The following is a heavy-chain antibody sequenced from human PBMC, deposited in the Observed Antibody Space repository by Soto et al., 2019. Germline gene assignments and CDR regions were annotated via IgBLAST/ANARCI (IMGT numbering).Heavy chain of an antibody. Sequence: SETLSLTCTVSGGSISSSSYYWGWIRQPPGKGLEWIGSIYYSGSTYYNPSLKSRVTISVDTSKNQFSLKLSSVTAADTAVYYCARGGDVYGYGYGFLASNSWFDPWGQGTLVTVSS. D-gene: IGHD5-18*01. J-gene: IGHJ5*02. CDR2: IYYSGST. V-gene: IGHV4-39*01. CDR1: GGSISSSSYY. CDR3: ARGGDVYGYGYGFLASNSWFDP.